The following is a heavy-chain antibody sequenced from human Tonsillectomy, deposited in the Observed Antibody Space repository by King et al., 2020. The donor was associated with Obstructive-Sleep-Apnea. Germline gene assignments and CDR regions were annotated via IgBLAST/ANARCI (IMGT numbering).Heavy chain of an antibody. V-gene: IGHV4-59*08. J-gene: IGHJ6*02. CDR2: IYYSGTT. Sequence: QLQESGPGLVKPSETLSLTCTVSVGSISGYYWSWVLQPPGRGLEWIGYIYYSGTTIYDPSLKSRVTLSVGTSKNQFSLNLTPVTAADTAVYYCARHPYYYYGMDVWGQGTTVTVSS. CDR1: VGSISGYY. CDR3: ARHPYYYYGMDV.